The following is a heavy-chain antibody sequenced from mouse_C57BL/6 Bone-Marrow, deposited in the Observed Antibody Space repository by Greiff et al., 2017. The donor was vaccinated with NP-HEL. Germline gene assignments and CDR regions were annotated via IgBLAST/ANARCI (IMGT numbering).Heavy chain of an antibody. V-gene: IGHV14-2*01. D-gene: IGHD1-1*01. J-gene: IGHJ2*01. CDR1: GFTFNDYY. CDR2: IDPEDGET. CDR3: ARDGSSYYYFDY. Sequence: VQLQHSGAELVKPGASVKLSCTASGFTFNDYYMHWVKQRTEQGLEWIGRIDPEDGETNYAAKFQGKATITADTTSNTAYLQLSSLTSEDTAVYYCARDGSSYYYFDYWGKGTTLTVSS.